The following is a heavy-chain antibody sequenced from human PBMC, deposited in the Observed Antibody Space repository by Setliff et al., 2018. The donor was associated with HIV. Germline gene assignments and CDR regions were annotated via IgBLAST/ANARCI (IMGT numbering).Heavy chain of an antibody. CDR3: STSPRGLGVAATGRRYLHH. CDR2: FDPEDGET. CDR1: GYILTELS. D-gene: IGHD6-19*01. J-gene: IGHJ1*01. Sequence: ASVKVSCKVSGYILTELSRHWVRQAPGKGLEWMGGFDPEDGETISAQKFQGSVTMTEDTSTDTAYMELRSLRSEDTAVYYCSTSPRGLGVAATGRRYLHHWGQGTLVTVSS. V-gene: IGHV1-24*01.